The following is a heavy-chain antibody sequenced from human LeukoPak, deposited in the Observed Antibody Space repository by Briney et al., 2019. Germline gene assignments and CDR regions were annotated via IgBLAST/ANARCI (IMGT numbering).Heavy chain of an antibody. CDR1: GYTFTGYY. D-gene: IGHD2-21*02. J-gene: IGHJ3*02. Sequence: ASVKVSCKASGYTFTGYYMHWVRQAPGQGLEWMGWINPNSGGTNYAQKFQGRVTMTRDTSISTAYMELSRLRSDDTAVYYCARVSSGSDIVVVTATNNPKNAFDIWGQGTMVTVSS. CDR3: ARVSSGSDIVVVTATNNPKNAFDI. V-gene: IGHV1-2*02. CDR2: INPNSGGT.